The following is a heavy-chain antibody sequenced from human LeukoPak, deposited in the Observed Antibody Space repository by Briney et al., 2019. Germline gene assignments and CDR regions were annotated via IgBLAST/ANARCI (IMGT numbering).Heavy chain of an antibody. CDR3: ARDPHLHYYDSSGYSR. CDR1: GGSISSGSYY. CDR2: IYTSGST. D-gene: IGHD3-22*01. Sequence: SETLSLTCTVSGGSISSGSYYWSWIRQPAGKGLEWIGRIYTSGSTNYNPSLKSRVTISVDTSKNQFSLKLSSVTAADTAVYYCARDPHLHYYDSSGYSRWGQGTLVTVSS. J-gene: IGHJ4*02. V-gene: IGHV4-61*02.